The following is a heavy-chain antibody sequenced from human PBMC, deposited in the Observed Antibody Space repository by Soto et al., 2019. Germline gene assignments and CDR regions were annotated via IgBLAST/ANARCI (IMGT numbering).Heavy chain of an antibody. CDR3: ARSEATALDY. CDR2: AHHSGRT. V-gene: IGHV4-39*07. J-gene: IGHJ4*02. CDR1: GGSISSGGYY. Sequence: SETLSLTCTVSGGSISSGGYYWSWIRQPPGKGLEWIGEAHHSGRTNYNPSLKSRVTISVDRSQNHFSLQLTSVTAADTAVYYCARSEATALDYWGQGTLVTVSS.